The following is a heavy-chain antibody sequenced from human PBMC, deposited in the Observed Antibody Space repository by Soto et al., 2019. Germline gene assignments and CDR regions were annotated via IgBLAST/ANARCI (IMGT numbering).Heavy chain of an antibody. D-gene: IGHD6-19*01. J-gene: IGHJ3*02. Sequence: QVQLQESGPGLVKPSETLSLTCTVSGGSISSYYWSWIRQPAGKGLEWIGRIYTSGSTNYNPSLKSRVTMSVDTSKNQFSLKLSSVTAADTAVYYCARAPKAIAVAAMDAFDIWGQGTMVTVSS. V-gene: IGHV4-4*07. CDR1: GGSISSYY. CDR3: ARAPKAIAVAAMDAFDI. CDR2: IYTSGST.